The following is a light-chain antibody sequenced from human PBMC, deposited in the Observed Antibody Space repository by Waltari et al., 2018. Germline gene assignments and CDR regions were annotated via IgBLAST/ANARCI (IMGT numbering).Light chain of an antibody. CDR1: SSDVGSYNL. V-gene: IGLV2-23*03. CDR3: FSYAGSTTFVV. CDR2: EGT. J-gene: IGLJ2*01. Sequence: QSALTQPASMSGSPGQSITISCTGTSSDVGSYNLVSWYQQHPGKAPKVMIYEGTKRPAGVSNRFSGSKSGNTASLTISGLQADDEADYYCFSYAGSTTFVVFGGGTKLTVL.